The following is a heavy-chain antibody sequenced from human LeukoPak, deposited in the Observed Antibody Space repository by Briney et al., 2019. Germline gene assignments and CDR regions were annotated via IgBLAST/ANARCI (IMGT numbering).Heavy chain of an antibody. CDR1: VFSFTNYW. D-gene: IGHD1-26*01. V-gene: IGHV5-51*01. J-gene: IGHJ4*02. CDR2: IYPGDSDT. CDR3: ARLRYSGSEGSYFDY. Sequence: GESLKISCKTSVFSFTNYWIAWVRQMPGEGLEWMGSIYPGDSDTRYNPSFQGQVTISADRSIRTAYLQWSSLKASDTAMYYCARLRYSGSEGSYFDYWGQGTLVTVSS.